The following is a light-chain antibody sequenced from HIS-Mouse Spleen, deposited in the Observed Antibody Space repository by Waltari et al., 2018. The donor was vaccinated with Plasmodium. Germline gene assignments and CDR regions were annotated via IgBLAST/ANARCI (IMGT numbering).Light chain of an antibody. Sequence: SYELTQPLSVSVALGQTARITCGGNNIGSKNVPWYQQKPGQAPVLVIYRDTNRPSGIQERVSGSNSGNTATLTISRAQAGDEADYYCQVWDSSTVFGGGTKLTVL. CDR2: RDT. V-gene: IGLV3-9*01. CDR3: QVWDSSTV. J-gene: IGLJ3*02. CDR1: NIGSKN.